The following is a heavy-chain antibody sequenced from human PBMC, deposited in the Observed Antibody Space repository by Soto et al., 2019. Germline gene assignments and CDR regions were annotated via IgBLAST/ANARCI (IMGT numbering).Heavy chain of an antibody. CDR1: GGSISSYD. V-gene: IGHV4-59*01. D-gene: IGHD3-16*02. Sequence: PSETLSLTCTVSGGSISSYDWSWIRQPPGKGLKWIGYIYYSGSTNYNPSLKSRVTISVDTSKNQFSLKLSSVTAADTAVYYCARGTTFGGVIAHNWFDPWGQGTLVTVS. J-gene: IGHJ5*02. CDR2: IYYSGST. CDR3: ARGTTFGGVIAHNWFDP.